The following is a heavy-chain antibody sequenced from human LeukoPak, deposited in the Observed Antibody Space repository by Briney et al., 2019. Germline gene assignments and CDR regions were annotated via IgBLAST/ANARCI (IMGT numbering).Heavy chain of an antibody. CDR3: ARGSNWFDP. CDR2: IYYSGST. D-gene: IGHD3-10*01. Sequence: KSSETLSLTCTVSGGSISSSSYYWGWIRQPPGKGLEWIGYIYYSGSTNYNPSLKSRVTISVDTSKNQFSLKLSSVTAADTAVYYCARGSNWFDPWGQGTLVTVSS. J-gene: IGHJ5*02. CDR1: GGSISSSSYY. V-gene: IGHV4-61*05.